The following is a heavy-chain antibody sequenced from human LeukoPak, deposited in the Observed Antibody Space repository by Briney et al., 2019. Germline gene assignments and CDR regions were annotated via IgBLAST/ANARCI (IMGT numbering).Heavy chain of an antibody. D-gene: IGHD1-26*01. CDR2: ISSSSSTI. J-gene: IGHJ3*02. Sequence: GGSLRLSCAASGFTFSSYSMNWVRQAPGKGLEWVSYISSSSSTIYYADSVKGRFTISRDNAKNSLYLQMNSLRAEDTAVYYCAREHPLGATDAFDIWGQGTMVTVSS. CDR1: GFTFSSYS. CDR3: AREHPLGATDAFDI. V-gene: IGHV3-48*04.